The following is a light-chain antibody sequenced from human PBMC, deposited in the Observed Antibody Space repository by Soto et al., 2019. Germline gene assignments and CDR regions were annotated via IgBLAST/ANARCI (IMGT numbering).Light chain of an antibody. J-gene: IGLJ1*01. V-gene: IGLV2-23*01. CDR1: SSDVGTYTL. CDR3: CSYAAGSAPYV. CDR2: EGS. Sequence: QSALSQPASVSGSPGQSITISCTGTSSDVGTYTLVSWYQQHPGKAPKLMLYEGSKRPSGVSNRFSGSNSGNTASLTISGLQAEDEADYYCCSYAAGSAPYVFGTGTKLTVL.